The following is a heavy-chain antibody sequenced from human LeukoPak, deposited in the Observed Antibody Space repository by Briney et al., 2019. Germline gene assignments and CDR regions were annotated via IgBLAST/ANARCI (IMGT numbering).Heavy chain of an antibody. D-gene: IGHD5-18*01. Sequence: GESLKISCQGSGSSFTSYWIGWVRQLPGKGLDWMGIIYPGDSDTRYSPSFQGQVTISADKSITTAYLQWSSLKASDTAMYYWARAGYSYMKGLFDYWGQGTLVTVSS. V-gene: IGHV5-51*01. J-gene: IGHJ4*02. CDR1: GSSFTSYW. CDR2: IYPGDSDT. CDR3: ARAGYSYMKGLFDY.